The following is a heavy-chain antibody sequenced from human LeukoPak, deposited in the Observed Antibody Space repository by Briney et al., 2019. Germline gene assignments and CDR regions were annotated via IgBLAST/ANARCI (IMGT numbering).Heavy chain of an antibody. Sequence: GGSPRLSCTASGFTFGDYAMSWFRQAPGKGLEWVGFIRSKAYGGTTEYAASVKGRFTISRDDSKSIAYLQMNSLKTEDTAVYYCTRDREVGRYYYYYYYMDVWGKGTTVTVSS. CDR3: TRDREVGRYYYYYYYMDV. D-gene: IGHD2-2*01. V-gene: IGHV3-49*03. CDR1: GFTFGDYA. CDR2: IRSKAYGGTT. J-gene: IGHJ6*03.